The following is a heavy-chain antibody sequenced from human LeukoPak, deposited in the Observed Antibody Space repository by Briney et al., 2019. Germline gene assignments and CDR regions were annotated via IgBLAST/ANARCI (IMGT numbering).Heavy chain of an antibody. CDR3: ARDRRSGSYYVAGDY. CDR2: IIPILGIA. Sequence: ASVKVSCTASGGTFSSYAISWVRQAPGQGLEWMGRIIPILGIANYAQKFQGRVTITADKSTSTAYMELSSLRSEDTAVYYCARDRRSGSYYVAGDYWGQGTLVTVSS. V-gene: IGHV1-69*04. J-gene: IGHJ4*02. CDR1: GGTFSSYA. D-gene: IGHD1-26*01.